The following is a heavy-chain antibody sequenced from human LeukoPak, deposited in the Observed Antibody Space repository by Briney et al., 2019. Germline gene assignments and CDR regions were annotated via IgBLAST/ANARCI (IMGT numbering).Heavy chain of an antibody. Sequence: GASVKVSCKTSGYIFTSHKIHWVRQAPGHGLEWMAIIDPNGRTTYARKVQDRVTLTRDTSTRTFYMELSSLRSEDTAVYYCARDRSAWSYSFDYWGQGTLVTVSS. V-gene: IGHV1-46*01. D-gene: IGHD6-19*01. CDR2: IDPNGRT. CDR3: ARDRSAWSYSFDY. J-gene: IGHJ4*02. CDR1: GYIFTSHK.